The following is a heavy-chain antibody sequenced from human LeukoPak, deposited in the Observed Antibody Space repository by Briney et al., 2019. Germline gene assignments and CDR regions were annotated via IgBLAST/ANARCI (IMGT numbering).Heavy chain of an antibody. Sequence: ASVKVSCKASGYTFTSYGISWVRQAPGQGLEWMGWINPNSGGTNYAQKFQGRVTMTRDTSISTAYMELSRLRSDDTAVYYCARSLHPYNWNDIGYYYYMDVWGKGTTVTISS. D-gene: IGHD1-1*01. CDR2: INPNSGGT. CDR1: GYTFTSYG. J-gene: IGHJ6*03. CDR3: ARSLHPYNWNDIGYYYYMDV. V-gene: IGHV1-2*02.